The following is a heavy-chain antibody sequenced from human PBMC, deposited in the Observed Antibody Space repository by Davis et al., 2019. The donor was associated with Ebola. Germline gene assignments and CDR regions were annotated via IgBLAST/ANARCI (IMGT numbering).Heavy chain of an antibody. J-gene: IGHJ4*02. CDR2: VYSGDSDA. Sequence: GESLKISCKGSVYSFTGHWIGWVRQMPGKGLEWMGFVYSGDSDASYSPSFQGQVTFSVDKSISTAYLQWSSLRASDTAIYFCARRVPGEYYFDYWGQGTLVTVSS. CDR3: ARRVPGEYYFDY. CDR1: VYSFTGHW. V-gene: IGHV5-51*01. D-gene: IGHD3-10*01.